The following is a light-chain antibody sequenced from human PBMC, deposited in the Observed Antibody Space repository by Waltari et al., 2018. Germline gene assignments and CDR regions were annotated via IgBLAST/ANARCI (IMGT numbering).Light chain of an antibody. CDR3: QHYLRLPVT. J-gene: IGKJ1*01. CDR1: PSVTSA. V-gene: IGKV3-20*01. Sequence: EIVLTQSPGTLSLSPGESATLSYRTSPSVTSALAWYQQKPGQAPRLLIYGASNRATGIPDRFSGSGSGTDFSLTISSLEPEDFAVYYCQHYLRLPVTFGQGTKVEVK. CDR2: GAS.